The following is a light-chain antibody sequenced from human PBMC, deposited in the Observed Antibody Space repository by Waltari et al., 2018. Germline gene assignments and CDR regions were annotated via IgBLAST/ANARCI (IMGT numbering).Light chain of an antibody. CDR2: DSS. Sequence: IVLTQSPVTLSLSPGERATLSCRASQSVSNYLALHQQKPGQAPRLLIYDSSNRATGTPDRFSASGSGTDFTLTISRLEPEDFAVYYCHQRSSWPLTFGGGTKVEIK. J-gene: IGKJ4*01. CDR1: QSVSNY. CDR3: HQRSSWPLT. V-gene: IGKV3-11*01.